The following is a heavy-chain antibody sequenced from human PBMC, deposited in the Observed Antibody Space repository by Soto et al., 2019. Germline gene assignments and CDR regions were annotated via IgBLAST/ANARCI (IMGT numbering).Heavy chain of an antibody. CDR3: AHHVRMVVPGRYYYYMDV. CDR1: GFSLSTSGVG. J-gene: IGHJ6*03. D-gene: IGHD2-8*01. Sequence: QITLKESGPTLVKPTQTLTLTCTFSGFSLSTSGVGVGWIRQPPGKALEWLVLIYWDDDKRYSPSLKSRLTITKDTSKNQVVLTMTNMDPVDTATYYCAHHVRMVVPGRYYYYMDVWGKGTTVTVSS. V-gene: IGHV2-5*02. CDR2: IYWDDDK.